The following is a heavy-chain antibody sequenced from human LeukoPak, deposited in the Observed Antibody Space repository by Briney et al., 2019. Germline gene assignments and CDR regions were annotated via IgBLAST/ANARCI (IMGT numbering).Heavy chain of an antibody. CDR3: ARVDGCSSPTCYIEAFGNWFDL. D-gene: IGHD2-2*02. CDR2: IYPGDSDT. CDR1: GYTFTSYW. Sequence: PGASLKISCKTAGYTFTSYWIAWGRQMPGKGLEWMGIIYPGDSDTGYSPSFQGQVTITVDKYISTAYLQWSSLKASDTAMYYCARVDGCSSPTCYIEAFGNWFDLWGQGTRVTVSS. J-gene: IGHJ5*02. V-gene: IGHV5-51*01.